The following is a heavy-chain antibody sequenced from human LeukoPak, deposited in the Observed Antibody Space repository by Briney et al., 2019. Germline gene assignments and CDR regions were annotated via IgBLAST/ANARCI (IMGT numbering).Heavy chain of an antibody. D-gene: IGHD5-12*01. CDR2: ITSGGNT. J-gene: IGHJ4*02. CDR1: GFTVSSNY. V-gene: IGHV3-53*01. CDR3: ARGRGYRDYDRPLDY. Sequence: PGGSLRLSCAASGFTVSSNYMDWVRQAPGKGLEWVSVITSGGNTYYADSVKGRFTTSRDNSKNTLYVQMNSLRAEDTAIYYCARGRGYRDYDRPLDYWGQGTRVTVSS.